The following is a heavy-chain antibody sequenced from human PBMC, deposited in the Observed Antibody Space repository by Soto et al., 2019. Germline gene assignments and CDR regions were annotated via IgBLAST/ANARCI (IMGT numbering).Heavy chain of an antibody. Sequence: EVQLVESGGGLVQPGGSLRLSCAASGFTFGNYWMYWVRQAPGKGLVWVSRINSDGSVSSYADSVKGRLTISRDNFKNTLYLQMDSLRVEDTAVYYCARGDCVGGTCYSLAGSFYYYMDVWGKGTTVTVFS. CDR1: GFTFGNYW. J-gene: IGHJ6*03. D-gene: IGHD2-15*01. CDR2: INSDGSVS. V-gene: IGHV3-74*01. CDR3: ARGDCVGGTCYSLAGSFYYYMDV.